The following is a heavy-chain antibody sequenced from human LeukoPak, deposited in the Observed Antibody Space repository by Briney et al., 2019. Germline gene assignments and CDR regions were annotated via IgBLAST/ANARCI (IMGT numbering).Heavy chain of an antibody. D-gene: IGHD3-22*01. CDR1: GGSFSGYY. CDR2: INHSGST. CDR3: AREFDYDSSGYYYFDY. J-gene: IGHJ4*02. V-gene: IGHV4-34*09. Sequence: SETLSLTCAVYGGSFSGYYWSWIRQPPGKGLEWIGEINHSGSTNYNPSLKSRVTISVDTSKNQFSLKLSSVTAADTAVYYCAREFDYDSSGYYYFDYWGQGTLVTVSS.